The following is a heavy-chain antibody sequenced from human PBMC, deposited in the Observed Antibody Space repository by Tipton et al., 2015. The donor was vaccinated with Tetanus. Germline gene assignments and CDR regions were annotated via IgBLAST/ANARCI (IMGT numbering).Heavy chain of an antibody. D-gene: IGHD6-6*01. Sequence: SLRLSCAASGFTFSNSGMHWVRQAPGKGLEWVAIISYDGNYQSYAESVKGRFTISIDNSKSTLFLQMNGLRAEDTAVYYCLYTISSSAFDDWDHRSLVSVSS. CDR3: LYTISSSAFDD. V-gene: IGHV3-30*03. J-gene: IGHJ4*03. CDR1: GFTFSNSG. CDR2: ISYDGNYQ.